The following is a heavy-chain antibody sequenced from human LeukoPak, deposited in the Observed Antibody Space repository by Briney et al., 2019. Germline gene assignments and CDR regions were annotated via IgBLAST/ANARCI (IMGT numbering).Heavy chain of an antibody. CDR1: GGSISSGGYS. D-gene: IGHD3-9*01. Sequence: PSETLSLTCAVSGGSISSGGYSWSWIRQPPGKGLEWIGYIYYSGSTNYNPSLKSRVTISVDTSKNQFSLKLSSVTAADTAVYYCARDLYFDPLWGQGTLVTVSS. CDR2: IYYSGST. V-gene: IGHV4-61*08. CDR3: ARDLYFDPL. J-gene: IGHJ4*02.